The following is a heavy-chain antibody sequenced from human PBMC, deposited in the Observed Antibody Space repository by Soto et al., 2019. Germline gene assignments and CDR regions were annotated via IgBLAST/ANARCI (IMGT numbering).Heavy chain of an antibody. V-gene: IGHV3-9*01. CDR3: AKDLHGGSYFDY. CDR2: ISWNSGSI. J-gene: IGHJ4*02. Sequence: GGSLALSCAASRFSFDVDAMHWVRQAPGKGLEWVSGISWNSGSIGCADSVKGRFTISRDNAKNSLYLQMNSLRAEDTALYYCAKDLHGGSYFDYWVQGT. D-gene: IGHD3-3*01. CDR1: RFSFDVDA.